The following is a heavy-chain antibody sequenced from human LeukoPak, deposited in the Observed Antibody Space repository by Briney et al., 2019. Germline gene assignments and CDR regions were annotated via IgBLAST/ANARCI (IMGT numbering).Heavy chain of an antibody. Sequence: GGSLRLSCAASGFTFSSYWMSWVRQAPGKGLEWVANIKQDGSEKYYVDSVKGRFTISRDNAKNSLYLQMNSLRAEDTAVYYCARDSSPEWLLYSDAFDIWGQGTMVTVSS. V-gene: IGHV3-7*01. CDR3: ARDSSPEWLLYSDAFDI. CDR1: GFTFSSYW. J-gene: IGHJ3*02. D-gene: IGHD3-3*01. CDR2: IKQDGSEK.